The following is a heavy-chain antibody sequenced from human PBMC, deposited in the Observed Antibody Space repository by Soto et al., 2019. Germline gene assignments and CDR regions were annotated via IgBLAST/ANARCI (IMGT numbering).Heavy chain of an antibody. CDR2: IYSGGST. Sequence: PGGSLRLSCAVSGFTFNSYSMNWVRQAPGKGLEWVSVIYSGGSTYYADSVKGRFTISRDNSKNTLYLQMNSLRAEDTAVYYCARDRRYSPPGGIDYYYGMDVWGQGTTVTVSS. V-gene: IGHV3-66*01. J-gene: IGHJ6*02. CDR1: GFTFNSYS. D-gene: IGHD2-15*01. CDR3: ARDRRYSPPGGIDYYYGMDV.